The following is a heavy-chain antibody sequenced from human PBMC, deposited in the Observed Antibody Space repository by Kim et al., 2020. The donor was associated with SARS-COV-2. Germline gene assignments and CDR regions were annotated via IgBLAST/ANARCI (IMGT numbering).Heavy chain of an antibody. Sequence: ASVKVSCKASGYTFTGYYMHWVRQAPGQGLEWMGRINPNSGGTNYAQKFQGRVTMTRDTSISTAYMELSRLRSDDTAVYYCAREGITMVRGAHTNWFDPWGQGTLVTVSS. CDR3: AREGITMVRGAHTNWFDP. J-gene: IGHJ5*02. D-gene: IGHD3-10*01. CDR1: GYTFTGYY. CDR2: INPNSGGT. V-gene: IGHV1-2*06.